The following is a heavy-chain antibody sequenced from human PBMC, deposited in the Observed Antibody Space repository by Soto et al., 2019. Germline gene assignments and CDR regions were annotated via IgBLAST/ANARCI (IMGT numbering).Heavy chain of an antibody. CDR2: IYYSGST. CDR3: ARDHAPTTNDYGDYGGDCYYYGMDV. V-gene: IGHV4-30-4*01. Sequence: SETLSLTCTVSGGSISSGDYYWSWIRQPPGKGLEWIGYIYYSGSTYYNPSLKSRVTISVDTSKNQFSLKLSSVTAADTAVYYCARDHAPTTNDYGDYGGDCYYYGMDVWGQGTTVTVSS. J-gene: IGHJ6*02. CDR1: GGSISSGDYY. D-gene: IGHD4-17*01.